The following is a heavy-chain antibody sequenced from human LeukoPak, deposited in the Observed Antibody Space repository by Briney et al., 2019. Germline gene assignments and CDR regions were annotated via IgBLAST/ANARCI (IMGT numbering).Heavy chain of an antibody. CDR3: ARDLPYYYGSGKFDY. J-gene: IGHJ4*02. Sequence: VASVKVSCKASGYTFTSYGISWVRQAPGQGLEWMGIINPSGGSTSYAQKFQGRVTMTRDMSTSTVYMELSSLRSDDTAVYYCARDLPYYYGSGKFDYWGQGTLVTVSS. CDR1: GYTFTSYG. D-gene: IGHD3-10*01. V-gene: IGHV1-46*01. CDR2: INPSGGST.